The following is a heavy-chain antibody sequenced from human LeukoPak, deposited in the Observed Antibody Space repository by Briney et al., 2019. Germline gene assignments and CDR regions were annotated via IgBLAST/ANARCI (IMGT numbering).Heavy chain of an antibody. CDR1: GFTFSSYC. CDR3: ARDRYCSSTSCYSWFDP. Sequence: PGGSLRLSCAASGFTFSSYCMHWVRQAPGKGLVWVSRINSDGSSTSYTDSVKGRCTRSSDNAKNTLYLQMNSLRAEDTAVYYCARDRYCSSTSCYSWFDPWGQGTLVTVSS. V-gene: IGHV3-74*01. J-gene: IGHJ5*02. D-gene: IGHD2-2*01. CDR2: INSDGSST.